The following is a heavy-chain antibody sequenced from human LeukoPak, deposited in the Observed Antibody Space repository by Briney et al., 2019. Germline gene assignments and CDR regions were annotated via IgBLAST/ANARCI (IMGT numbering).Heavy chain of an antibody. J-gene: IGHJ4*02. CDR1: GFTFSSYA. Sequence: GRSLRLCCAASGFTFSSYAMHWVRQAAGKGLEWVAVIWYDGSNKYYADCVKGRFTISRDNSKNTLYLQMNSLRAEDTAVYYCARRYSSGWYYFDYWGQGTLVTVSS. CDR3: ARRYSSGWYYFDY. V-gene: IGHV3-33*01. D-gene: IGHD6-19*01. CDR2: IWYDGSNK.